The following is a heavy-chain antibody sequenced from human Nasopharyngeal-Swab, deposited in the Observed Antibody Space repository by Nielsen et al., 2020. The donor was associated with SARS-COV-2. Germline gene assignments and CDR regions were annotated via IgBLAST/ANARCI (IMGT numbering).Heavy chain of an antibody. V-gene: IGHV3-33*08. D-gene: IGHD1-26*01. CDR3: ARASRGATSPPYGMDV. Sequence: GESLKISCAASGFTFSSYWMHWVRQAPGKGLEWVAGVWFDVSHKNYADSVKGRFTISRDNSKNTLYLQMNSLRVEDTAVYYCARASRGATSPPYGMDVWGQGTTVTVSS. CDR2: VWFDVSHK. J-gene: IGHJ6*02. CDR1: GFTFSSYW.